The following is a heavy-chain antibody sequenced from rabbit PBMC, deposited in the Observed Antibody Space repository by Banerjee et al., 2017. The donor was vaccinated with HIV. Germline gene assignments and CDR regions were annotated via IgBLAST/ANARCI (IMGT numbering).Heavy chain of an antibody. CDR3: ARDGSGWGANFNL. Sequence: EESGGDLVKPEGSLTLTCTASGFSFSGSYWICWVRQAPGKGLEWIGCINSGSGSTYYASWAKGRFTISKTSSTTVTLQMTSLTAADMATYFCARDGSGWGANFNLWGQGTLVTVS. CDR2: INSGSGST. J-gene: IGHJ4*01. V-gene: IGHV1S45*01. CDR1: GFSFSGSYW. D-gene: IGHD4-1*01.